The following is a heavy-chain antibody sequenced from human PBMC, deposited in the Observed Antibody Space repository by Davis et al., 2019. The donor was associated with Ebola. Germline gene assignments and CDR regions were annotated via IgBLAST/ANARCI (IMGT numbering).Heavy chain of an antibody. D-gene: IGHD3-3*01. J-gene: IGHJ4*02. CDR2: IYSGGST. CDR3: ASGVGLLGWLLFDF. CDR1: GFTFSSNY. V-gene: IGHV3-53*01. Sequence: GESLKISCAASGFTFSSNYMSWARQAPGKGLEWVSAIYSGGSTYYADSVKGRFTISRDNSKNTLYLQMNSLRAEDTAVYYCASGVGLLGWLLFDFWGQGTLVTVSS.